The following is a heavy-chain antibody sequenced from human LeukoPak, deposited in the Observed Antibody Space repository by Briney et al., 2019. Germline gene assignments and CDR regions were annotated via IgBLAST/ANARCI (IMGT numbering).Heavy chain of an antibody. V-gene: IGHV3-30*04. CDR3: ARDLPKNGYPYYYYYGMDV. Sequence: GGSLRLSCAASGFTFSSYALHWVRQAPGKGLEWVAVISYDGSNKYYADSVKCRFTISRDNSKNTLYLQMNSLRAEDTAVYYCARDLPKNGYPYYYYYGMDVWGKGTTVTVSS. CDR2: ISYDGSNK. CDR1: GFTFSSYA. J-gene: IGHJ6*04. D-gene: IGHD5-18*01.